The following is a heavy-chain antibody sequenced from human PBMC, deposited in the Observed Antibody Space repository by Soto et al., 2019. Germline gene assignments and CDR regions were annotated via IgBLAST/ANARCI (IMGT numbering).Heavy chain of an antibody. J-gene: IGHJ4*02. Sequence: SETLSLTCAVYGGSFSGYYWSWIRQPPGKGLEWIGEINHSGSTNYNPSLKSRVTISVDTSKNQFSLKLSSVTAADTAVYYCARRTMTTVTYVDYWGQGTLVTVSS. D-gene: IGHD4-17*01. CDR3: ARRTMTTVTYVDY. CDR1: GGSFSGYY. V-gene: IGHV4-34*01. CDR2: INHSGST.